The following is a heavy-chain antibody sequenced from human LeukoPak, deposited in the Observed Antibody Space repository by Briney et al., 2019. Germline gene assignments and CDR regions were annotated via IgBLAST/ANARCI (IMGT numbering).Heavy chain of an antibody. CDR3: ARGTEVFWSGSYYYYYYYMDV. CDR1: GGSISSSSYY. J-gene: IGHJ6*03. CDR2: IYYSGST. D-gene: IGHD3-3*01. Sequence: SETLSLTCTVSGGSISSSSYYWGWIRQPPGKGLEWIGSIYYSGSTNYNPSLKSRVTISVDTSKNQFSLKLSSVTAADTAVYYCARGTEVFWSGSYYYYYYYMDVWGKGTTVTVSS. V-gene: IGHV4-39*07.